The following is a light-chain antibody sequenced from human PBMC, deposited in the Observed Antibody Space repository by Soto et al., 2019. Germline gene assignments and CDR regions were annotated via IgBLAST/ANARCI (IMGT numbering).Light chain of an antibody. J-gene: IGKJ5*01. Sequence: DIQMTQSPSSLSASVGDRVTITCRASQSINSYLNWYQQKPGKAPEVLIYAASRIQSGVPSRFSGSGSGTDFALKISRVEAEDVGVYYCMQGTHWPITFGQGTRLEIK. CDR1: QSINSY. V-gene: IGKV1-39*01. CDR3: MQGTHWPIT. CDR2: AAS.